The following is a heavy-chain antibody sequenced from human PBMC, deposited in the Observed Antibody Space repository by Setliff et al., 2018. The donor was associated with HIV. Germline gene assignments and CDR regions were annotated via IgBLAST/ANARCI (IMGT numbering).Heavy chain of an antibody. CDR1: GFTFGDYS. J-gene: IGHJ4*02. Sequence: PGGSLRLSCAASGFTFGDYSVNWVRQAPGKGLEWVSYISSSSGTIYYADSVKGRFTISRDNFKNTLYLQMDSLRAEGTALYYCAKERLYGSGRAFDYWGQGTLVTVSS. V-gene: IGHV3-48*01. CDR2: ISSSSGTI. CDR3: AKERLYGSGRAFDY. D-gene: IGHD3-10*01.